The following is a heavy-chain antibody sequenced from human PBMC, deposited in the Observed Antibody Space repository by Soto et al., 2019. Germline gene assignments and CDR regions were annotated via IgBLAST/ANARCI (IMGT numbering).Heavy chain of an antibody. CDR2: MNPNSGNT. CDR1: GYTFTSYY. D-gene: IGHD3-3*01. Sequence: ASVNVSCKASGYTFTSYYINWVRRGTGQGLECMGWMNPNSGNTGYAQKFQGRVTMTRNTSISTAYMELSSLRSEDTAVYYCARGHPLLRFLEWLGASGAFDIWGQGTMVTVSS. J-gene: IGHJ3*02. CDR3: ARGHPLLRFLEWLGASGAFDI. V-gene: IGHV1-8*01.